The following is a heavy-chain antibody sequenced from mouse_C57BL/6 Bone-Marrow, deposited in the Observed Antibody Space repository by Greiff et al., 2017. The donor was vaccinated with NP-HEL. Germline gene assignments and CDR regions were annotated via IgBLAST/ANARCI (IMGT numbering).Heavy chain of an antibody. D-gene: IGHD3-3*01. J-gene: IGHJ4*01. CDR2: INPYNGGT. CDR3: ARWGRNYAMDY. CDR1: GYTFTDYY. V-gene: IGHV1-19*01. Sequence: EVQLQQSGPVLVKPGASVKMSCMASGYTFTDYYMNWVKQSHGKSVEWIGVINPYNGGTSYNQKFKGKDTLTVDKSSSTAYMELNSLTSEDSAVYYCARWGRNYAMDYWGEGTSVTVSS.